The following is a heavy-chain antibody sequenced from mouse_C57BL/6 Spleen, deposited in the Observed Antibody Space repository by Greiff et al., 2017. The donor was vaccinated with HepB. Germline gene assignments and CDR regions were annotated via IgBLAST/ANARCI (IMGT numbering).Heavy chain of an antibody. Sequence: EVHLVESGGGLVQPGGSLKLSCAASGFTFSDYYMYWVRQTPEKRLEWVAYISNGGGSTYYPDTVKGRFTISRDNAKNTLYLQMSRLKSEDTAMYYCARQGFTTVVSYFDVWGTGTTVTVSS. D-gene: IGHD1-1*01. CDR2: ISNGGGST. CDR1: GFTFSDYY. V-gene: IGHV5-12*01. CDR3: ARQGFTTVVSYFDV. J-gene: IGHJ1*03.